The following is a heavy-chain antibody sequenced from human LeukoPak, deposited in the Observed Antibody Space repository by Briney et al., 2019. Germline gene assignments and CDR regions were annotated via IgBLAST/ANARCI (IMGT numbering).Heavy chain of an antibody. Sequence: GGSLRLSCAASGFTFSSYAMHWVRQAPGKGLEWVAVISYDGSNKYYADSVKGRFTISRDNSKNTLYLQMNSLRAEDTAVYYCAISLGTTVTRDAFDIWGQGTMVTVSS. J-gene: IGHJ3*02. D-gene: IGHD4-17*01. V-gene: IGHV3-30*04. CDR1: GFTFSSYA. CDR2: ISYDGSNK. CDR3: AISLGTTVTRDAFDI.